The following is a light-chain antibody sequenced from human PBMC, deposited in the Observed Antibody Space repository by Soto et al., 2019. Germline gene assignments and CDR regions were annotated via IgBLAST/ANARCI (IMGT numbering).Light chain of an antibody. Sequence: DVQMTQSPYSVSASVGDRVTITCRARQDISRWLAWYKQKPGQAPKFLIYAASNLQSGDPSRFSGSGSGTDFALTISSLQPEEFAPYYCQQGNNCPVTFGQGTRLEMK. CDR3: QQGNNCPVT. V-gene: IGKV1D-12*01. J-gene: IGKJ5*01. CDR1: QDISRW. CDR2: AAS.